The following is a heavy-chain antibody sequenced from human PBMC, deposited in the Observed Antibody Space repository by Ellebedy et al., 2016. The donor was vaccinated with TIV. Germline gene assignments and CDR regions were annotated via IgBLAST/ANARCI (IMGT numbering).Heavy chain of an antibody. V-gene: IGHV3-23*01. CDR1: GFTFSSYA. CDR2: ISGSGGST. D-gene: IGHD1-26*01. J-gene: IGHJ4*02. CDR3: TRYQDIVGATLFDY. Sequence: GESLKISXAASGFTFSSYAMSWVRQAPGKGLEWVSSISGSGGSTYYADSVKGRFTISRDNSKNTLYLQMNSLRAEDTAVYYCTRYQDIVGATLFDYWGQGTLVTVSS.